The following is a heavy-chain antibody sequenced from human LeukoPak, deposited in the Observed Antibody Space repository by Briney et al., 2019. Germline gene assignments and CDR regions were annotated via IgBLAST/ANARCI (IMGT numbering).Heavy chain of an antibody. J-gene: IGHJ4*02. CDR3: ARYCSSTSCYPDY. V-gene: IGHV1-2*06. D-gene: IGHD2-2*01. CDR2: INPISGGT. CDR1: GYTFTGYY. Sequence: ASVKVSCKASGYTFTGYYMHWVRQAPGQGLEYMGRINPISGGTVYAQKFQGRVTMTRDTSITTAHMELTRLTSDDTAVYYCARYCSSTSCYPDYWGQGTLVTVSS.